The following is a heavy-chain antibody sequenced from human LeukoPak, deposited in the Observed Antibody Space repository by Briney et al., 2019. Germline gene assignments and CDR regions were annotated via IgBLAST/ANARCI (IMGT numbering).Heavy chain of an antibody. J-gene: IGHJ6*03. D-gene: IGHD3-16*01. CDR1: GFTFSSYG. CDR2: IWYDGSNK. V-gene: IGHV3-33*01. CDR3: ARTLGAGLRSYMDV. Sequence: GRXLRLSCAASGFTFSSYGMHWVRQAPGKGLEWVAVIWYDGSNKYYADSVKGRFTISRDNSKNTLYLQMNSLRAEDTAVYYCARTLGAGLRSYMDVWGKGTTVTVSS.